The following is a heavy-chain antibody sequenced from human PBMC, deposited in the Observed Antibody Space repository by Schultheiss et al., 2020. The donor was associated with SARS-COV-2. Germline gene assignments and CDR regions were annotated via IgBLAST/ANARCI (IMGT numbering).Heavy chain of an antibody. D-gene: IGHD3-22*01. CDR2: IWYDVSNK. V-gene: IGHV3-33*01. J-gene: IGHJ6*02. Sequence: GGSLRLSCAASGFTFSSYGMHWVRQAPGKGLEWVAVIWYDVSNKYYADSVKGRFTISRDNSKNTLYLQMNSLRAEDTAVYYCARDRVSSGYWHYYYYGMDVWGQGTTVTVSS. CDR3: ARDRVSSGYWHYYYYGMDV. CDR1: GFTFSSYG.